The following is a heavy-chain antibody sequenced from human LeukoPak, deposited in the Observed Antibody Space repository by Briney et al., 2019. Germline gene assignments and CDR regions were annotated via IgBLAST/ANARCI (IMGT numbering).Heavy chain of an antibody. J-gene: IGHJ4*02. CDR3: ARVVVPAAMPDYFDY. V-gene: IGHV1-18*01. Sequence: ASVKVSCKASGYTFTSYGISWARQAPGQGLEWMGWISAYNGNTTYAQKLQGRVTMTTDTSTSTAYMELRSLRSDDTAVYYCARVVVPAAMPDYFDYWGQGTLATVSS. CDR1: GYTFTSYG. D-gene: IGHD2-2*01. CDR2: ISAYNGNT.